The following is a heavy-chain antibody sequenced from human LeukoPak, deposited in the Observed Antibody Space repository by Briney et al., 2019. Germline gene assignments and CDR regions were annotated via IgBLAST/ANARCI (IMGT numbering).Heavy chain of an antibody. CDR3: ARGIRRREAFDI. CDR2: IYYSGST. CDR1: GGSISSYY. D-gene: IGHD1-14*01. Sequence: SETLSLTCTVSGGSISSYYWSWIRQPPGKGLEWIGYIYYSGSTNYNPSLKSRVTISVDTSKNQFSLKLSSVTAADTAVYYCARGIRRREAFDIWGQGTMVTVSS. J-gene: IGHJ3*02. V-gene: IGHV4-59*01.